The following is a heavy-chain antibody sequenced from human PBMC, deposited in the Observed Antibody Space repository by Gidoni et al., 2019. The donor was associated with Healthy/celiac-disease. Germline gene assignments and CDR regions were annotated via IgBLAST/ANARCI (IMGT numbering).Heavy chain of an antibody. J-gene: IGHJ1*01. D-gene: IGHD3-22*01. CDR3: ANVGPYYYDSSGYRAEYYQH. Sequence: EVQLLESGGGLVQPGGALRLFCGASGFTSSRYARGWVRQAPGKGLEWVADVRDSGGNTYYADSVKGRCTISRDNSKNTLYLQMNGQRAEDTAVYYCANVGPYYYDSSGYRAEYYQHWGQGTLVTVSS. CDR1: GFTSSRYA. V-gene: IGHV3-23*01. CDR2: VRDSGGNT.